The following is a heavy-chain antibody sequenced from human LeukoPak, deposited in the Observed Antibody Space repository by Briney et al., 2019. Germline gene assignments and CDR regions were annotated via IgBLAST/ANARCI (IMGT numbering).Heavy chain of an antibody. CDR1: GDSISSFY. CDR3: ARRFPWFDP. V-gene: IGHV4-59*08. CDR2: IYYSGST. J-gene: IGHJ5*02. Sequence: PSETLSLTCTVSGDSISSFYWSWIRQPPGKGLEWIGYIYYSGSTNYNPSLKSRVTISVDTSKSQFSLKLSSVTAADTAVYYCARRFPWFDPWGQGTLVTVSS.